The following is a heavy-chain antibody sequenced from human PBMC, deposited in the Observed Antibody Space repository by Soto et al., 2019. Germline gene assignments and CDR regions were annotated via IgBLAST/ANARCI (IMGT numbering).Heavy chain of an antibody. CDR2: IYYSGSP. CDR3: ASSASYGEHLFDY. CDR1: GGSISSGGYY. D-gene: IGHD4-17*01. V-gene: IGHV4-31*03. J-gene: IGHJ4*02. Sequence: QVQLQESGPGLVKPSQTLSLTCTVSGGSISSGGYYWSWIRQHPGKGLEWIGYIYYSGSPYYNPSLKSRVTISVDESKNQFSLKLSSVTAADTDVYYCASSASYGEHLFDYWGQGTLVTVSS.